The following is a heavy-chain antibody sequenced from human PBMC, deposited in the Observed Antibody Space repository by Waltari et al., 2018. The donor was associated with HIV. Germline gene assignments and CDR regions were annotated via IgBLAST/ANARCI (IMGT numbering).Heavy chain of an antibody. J-gene: IGHJ6*02. Sequence: EVQLVESGGGLVKPGRSLRLSCTASGFTFGDYAMRWFRQATGKGLEWVGFIRSKAYGGTTEYAAAVKGRFTISRDDSKSIAYLQMNSLKTEDTAVYYCTRVRAIAVAGITASLDVWGQGTTVTVSS. CDR3: TRVRAIAVAGITASLDV. D-gene: IGHD6-19*01. CDR1: GFTFGDYA. CDR2: IRSKAYGGTT. V-gene: IGHV3-49*05.